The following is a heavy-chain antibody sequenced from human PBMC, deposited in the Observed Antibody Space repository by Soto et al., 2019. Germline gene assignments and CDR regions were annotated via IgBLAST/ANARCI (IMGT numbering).Heavy chain of an antibody. CDR1: GGTFSNYP. CDR3: ARGNHRWLQLWYFDL. CDR2: IIPIFGTV. J-gene: IGHJ2*01. V-gene: IGHV1-69*12. Sequence: QVQLVQSGAEVKKPGSSVKVSCKASGGTFSNYPISWVRQAPGQGLEWLGGIIPIFGTVNYAQKFQGRVTLAADESSSTAYMELSSLRSEDTAVYYCARGNHRWLQLWYFDLCGRGTLVTVSS. D-gene: IGHD5-12*01.